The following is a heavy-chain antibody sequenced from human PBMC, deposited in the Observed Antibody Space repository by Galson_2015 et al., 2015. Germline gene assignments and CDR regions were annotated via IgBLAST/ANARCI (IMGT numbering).Heavy chain of an antibody. J-gene: IGHJ4*02. D-gene: IGHD2-21*02. CDR2: INPNSGGT. Sequence: SVKVSCKASGYTFTGYYMHWVRQAPGQGLEWMGWINPNSGGTNYAQKFQGWVTMTRDTSISTAYMELSRLRSDDTAVYYCARATSFPGVTYFDYWGQGTLVTVSS. CDR1: GYTFTGYY. CDR3: ARATSFPGVTYFDY. V-gene: IGHV1-2*04.